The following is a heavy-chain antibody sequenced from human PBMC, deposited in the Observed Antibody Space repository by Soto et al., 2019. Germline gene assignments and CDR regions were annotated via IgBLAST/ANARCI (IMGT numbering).Heavy chain of an antibody. V-gene: IGHV4-59*01. J-gene: IGHJ4*02. CDR3: SRKVGGSYGGFDY. CDR1: GGSLSSYY. CDR2: IYYSGST. D-gene: IGHD1-26*01. Sequence: WETLSLTCTVSGGSLSSYYWCWIRQPPGKGLEWIGYIYYSGSTNYNPSLKSRVTISVDTSKNQFSLKLSSVTAADTAVYYCSRKVGGSYGGFDYCGQGTLLTVS.